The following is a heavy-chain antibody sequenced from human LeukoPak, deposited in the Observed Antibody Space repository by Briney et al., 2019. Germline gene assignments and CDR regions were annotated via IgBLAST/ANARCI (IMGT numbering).Heavy chain of an antibody. V-gene: IGHV5-51*01. J-gene: IGHJ4*02. CDR3: TRPQWGKSEY. D-gene: IGHD1-26*01. Sequence: GESLKISCKGSGYSFTSQWIGRVRQMPGKGLEWMGIIYPGDSNIKYSPSFQGQVTISADNSISTAYLQWNSLKASDTAMYYCTRPQWGKSEYWGQGTLVTVSS. CDR2: IYPGDSNI. CDR1: GYSFTSQW.